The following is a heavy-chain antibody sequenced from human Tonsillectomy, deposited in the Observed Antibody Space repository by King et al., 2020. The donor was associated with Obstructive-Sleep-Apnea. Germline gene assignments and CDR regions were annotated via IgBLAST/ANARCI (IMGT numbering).Heavy chain of an antibody. CDR1: DDSISSGNSY. D-gene: IGHD2-15*01. CDR3: AREDSYGSLSWLFDY. CDR2: IFYTGRS. Sequence: QLQESGPGLVKPSETLSLTCSVSDDSISSGNSYWGWIRQPPGQGLEWIGSIFYTGRSYSNPSLESRASISVDTSKNQFSLRLSSVTAADTAVYYCAREDSYGSLSWLFDYGGQGTLVTVSS. V-gene: IGHV4-39*07. J-gene: IGHJ4*02.